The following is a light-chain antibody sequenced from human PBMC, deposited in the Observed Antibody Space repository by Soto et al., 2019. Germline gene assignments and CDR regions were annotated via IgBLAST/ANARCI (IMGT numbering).Light chain of an antibody. V-gene: IGKV1-8*01. J-gene: IGKJ4*01. Sequence: AIRMTQSPSSLSASTGDRVTITCRASQGISSYLAWYQQKPGKAPKLLIYAASTLQSGVPSRFSGSGSGTDFSLTIICLQSEDLATYYCQQYYSYPLPFGGGTKVELK. CDR2: AAS. CDR3: QQYYSYPLP. CDR1: QGISSY.